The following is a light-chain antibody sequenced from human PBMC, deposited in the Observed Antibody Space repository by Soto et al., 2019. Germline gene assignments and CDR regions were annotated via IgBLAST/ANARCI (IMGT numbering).Light chain of an antibody. CDR2: KAS. CDR1: QTISSW. V-gene: IGKV1-5*03. Sequence: DIQMTQSPSTLSGSVGDRVTITCRASQTISSWLAWYQQKPGKAPKLLIYKASTLKSGVPSRFSGRGSGTDFTLTISSLQPEDFATYFCQQADSFPLTFGGGTKVEMK. CDR3: QQADSFPLT. J-gene: IGKJ4*01.